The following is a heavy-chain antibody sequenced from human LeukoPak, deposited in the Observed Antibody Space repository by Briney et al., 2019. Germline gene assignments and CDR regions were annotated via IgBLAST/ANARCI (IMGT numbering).Heavy chain of an antibody. CDR3: ARGRSWYGD. Sequence: SETLSLTCTVSGGSISSGSYYWSWIRQPAGKGLEWIGRIYTSGSTNYNPSLKSRVTISVDTSKNQFSLKLSSVTAADTAVYYCARGRSWYGDWGQGTLVTVSS. J-gene: IGHJ4*02. CDR2: IYTSGST. CDR1: GGSISSGSYY. V-gene: IGHV4-61*02. D-gene: IGHD6-13*01.